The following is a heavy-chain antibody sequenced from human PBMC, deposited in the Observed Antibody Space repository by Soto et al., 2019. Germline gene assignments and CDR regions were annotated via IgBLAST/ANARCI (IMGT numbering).Heavy chain of an antibody. V-gene: IGHV1-18*04. CDR2: ISPHNGNT. J-gene: IGHJ5*02. Sequence: ASVKVSCKASGYTFRNYGIDWVLQAPGQGLEWMGWISPHNGNTKYAQQFQGRVTMTADTSTTTSHMELRSLRPDDTAMYFCVRSQGNEPFDPWGQGTLVTVSS. CDR1: GYTFRNYG. CDR3: VRSQGNEPFDP.